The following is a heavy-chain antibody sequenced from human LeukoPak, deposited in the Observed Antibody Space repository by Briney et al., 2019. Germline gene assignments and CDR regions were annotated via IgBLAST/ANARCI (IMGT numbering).Heavy chain of an antibody. V-gene: IGHV1-69*05. Sequence: SVKVSCKASGGTFSSYAISWVRQAPGQGLEWMGGIIPIFGTANYAQKFQGRVTITTDESTSTAYMELSSLRSEDTAVYYCARGRYADFWSGYSDYWDQGTLVTVSS. CDR3: ARGRYADFWSGYSDY. J-gene: IGHJ4*02. D-gene: IGHD3-3*01. CDR1: GGTFSSYA. CDR2: IIPIFGTA.